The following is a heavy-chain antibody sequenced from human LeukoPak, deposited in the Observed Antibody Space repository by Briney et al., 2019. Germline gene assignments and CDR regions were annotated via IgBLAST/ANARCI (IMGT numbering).Heavy chain of an antibody. V-gene: IGHV3-23*01. J-gene: IGHJ5*02. D-gene: IGHD2-15*01. CDR2: ITVSGGRT. CDR3: AGDIVVVVPLWFDP. Sequence: PGGSLRLSCAASGFTFSSYAMSWVRQAPGKGLEWVSTITVSGGRTYYADSVKGRFTISRDNSKNTLYLQMNSLRAEDTAVYYCAGDIVVVVPLWFDPWGQGTLVTVSS. CDR1: GFTFSSYA.